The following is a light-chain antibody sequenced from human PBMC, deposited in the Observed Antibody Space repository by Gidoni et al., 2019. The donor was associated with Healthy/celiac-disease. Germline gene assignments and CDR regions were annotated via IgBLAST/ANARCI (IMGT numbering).Light chain of an antibody. J-gene: IGKJ2*02. Sequence: DIQMTQSPSSLYASVGDRVTITCRASKSSSSYLNWYQQKPGKAPKLLIYAASSLPSGVPSRFSGSGSGTDFTLTISSLQPEDFATYYCQQSYSTPWTFGQGTKLEIK. CDR3: QQSYSTPWT. V-gene: IGKV1-39*01. CDR2: AAS. CDR1: KSSSSY.